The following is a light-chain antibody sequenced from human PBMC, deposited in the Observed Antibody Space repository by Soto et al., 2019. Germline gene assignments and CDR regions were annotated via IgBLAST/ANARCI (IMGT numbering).Light chain of an antibody. V-gene: IGKV3-20*01. J-gene: IGKJ3*01. CDR1: QSVSSSY. Sequence: EIVLTQSPDTLSLSLVERATLSCRASQSVSSSYLAWYQQKPGQAPRLLIYGASSRATGIPDRFSGSGSGTDFTLTISRLEPEDFAVHYCEQYGSSPLFTIGPGTKVDIK. CDR3: EQYGSSPLFT. CDR2: GAS.